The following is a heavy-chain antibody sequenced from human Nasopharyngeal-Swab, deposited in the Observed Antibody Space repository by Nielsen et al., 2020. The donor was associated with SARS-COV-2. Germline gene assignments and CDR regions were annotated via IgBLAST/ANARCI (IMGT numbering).Heavy chain of an antibody. D-gene: IGHD6-19*01. CDR1: GYTFRNYV. J-gene: IGHJ4*02. Sequence: SVKVSCKASGYTFRNYVISWVRQAPGQGLEWMGGIIPIFGTANYAQKFQGRVTITADESTSTAYMELSSLRSEDTAVYYCARDPHSSGWYNYWGQGTLVTVSS. CDR2: IIPIFGTA. CDR3: ARDPHSSGWYNY. V-gene: IGHV1-69*13.